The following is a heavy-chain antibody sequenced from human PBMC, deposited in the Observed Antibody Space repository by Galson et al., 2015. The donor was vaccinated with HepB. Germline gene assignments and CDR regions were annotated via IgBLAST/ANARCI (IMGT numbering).Heavy chain of an antibody. CDR3: ARRSGSGWYMDY. Sequence: SVKVSCKASGYTFTSYGISWVRQAPGQGLEWMGWISANNGNTNYAQKLQGRVTITADESTSTAYMELSSLRSEDTAVYYCARRSGSGWYMDYWGQGTLVTVSS. CDR2: ISANNGNT. V-gene: IGHV1-18*04. CDR1: GYTFTSYG. D-gene: IGHD6-19*01. J-gene: IGHJ4*02.